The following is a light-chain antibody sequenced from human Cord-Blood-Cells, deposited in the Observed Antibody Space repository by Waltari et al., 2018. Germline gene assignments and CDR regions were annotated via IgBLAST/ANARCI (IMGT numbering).Light chain of an antibody. CDR3: CSYAGSSTVV. V-gene: IGLV2-23*01. CDR2: EGS. Sequence: QSALTQPASVSGSHGQSITISCTGTRSDAGSYNLVSWYQQHPGKTPKLMIYEGSKRASWASNRFCGSKSGTTASLTISGLQAEDEADYYCCSYAGSSTVVFGGGTKLTVL. J-gene: IGLJ2*01. CDR1: RSDAGSYNL.